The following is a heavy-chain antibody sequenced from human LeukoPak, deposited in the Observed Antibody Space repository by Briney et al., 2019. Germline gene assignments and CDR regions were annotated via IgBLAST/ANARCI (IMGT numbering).Heavy chain of an antibody. J-gene: IGHJ3*02. V-gene: IGHV1-18*01. Sequence: GASVKVSCKASGYTFTSYGISWVRQAPGQGLEWMGWISAYNGNTNYAQKLQGRVTMTEDTSTDTAYMELSSLRSEDTAVYYCATIRVVGATGPLDAFDIWGQGTMVTVSS. CDR2: ISAYNGNT. CDR1: GYTFTSYG. D-gene: IGHD1-26*01. CDR3: ATIRVVGATGPLDAFDI.